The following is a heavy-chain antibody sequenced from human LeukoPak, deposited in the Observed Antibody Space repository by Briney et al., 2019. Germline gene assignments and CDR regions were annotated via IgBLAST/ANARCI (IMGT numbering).Heavy chain of an antibody. CDR3: AKGANWNRNYYYYYMDV. CDR2: ISHDGSNE. J-gene: IGHJ6*03. Sequence: GSLRLSCAASKFTFSEYVMHWVRQAPGKGLEWVALISHDGSNEYYADSVKGRFTISRDNSKNTLYLQMNSLRAEDTAVYYCAKGANWNRNYYYYYMDVWGKGTTVTVSS. CDR1: KFTFSEYV. V-gene: IGHV3-30*18. D-gene: IGHD1-1*01.